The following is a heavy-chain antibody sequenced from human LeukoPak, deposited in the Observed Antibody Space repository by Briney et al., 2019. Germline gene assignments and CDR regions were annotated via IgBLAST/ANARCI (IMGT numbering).Heavy chain of an antibody. Sequence: SETLSLTCTVSGGSISSYYWSWIRQPPGKGLEWIGCIYYSGSTYYIPSLKSRITISLDMSKNQYSLKLTSVTAADTAVYYCARDVGFFDIDYWGQGILVTVSS. V-gene: IGHV4-59*12. J-gene: IGHJ4*02. CDR1: GGSISSYY. CDR3: ARDVGFFDIDY. D-gene: IGHD3-9*01. CDR2: IYYSGST.